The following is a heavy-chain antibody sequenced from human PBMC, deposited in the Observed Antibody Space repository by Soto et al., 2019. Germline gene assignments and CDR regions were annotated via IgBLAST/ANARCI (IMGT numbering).Heavy chain of an antibody. D-gene: IGHD6-6*01. CDR2: INPSGGST. J-gene: IGHJ5*02. CDR1: GYTFTSYY. V-gene: IGHV1-46*01. Sequence: ASVKVSCKASGYTFTSYYMHWVRQAPGQGLEWMGIINPSGGSTSYAQKFQGRVTMTRDTSTSTVYMELSSLRSEDTAVYYCARDGLIAARLRWFDPWGQGTLVTVS. CDR3: ARDGLIAARLRWFDP.